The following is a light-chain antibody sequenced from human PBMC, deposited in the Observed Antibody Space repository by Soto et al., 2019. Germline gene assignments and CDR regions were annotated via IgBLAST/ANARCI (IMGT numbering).Light chain of an antibody. V-gene: IGLV2-23*02. J-gene: IGLJ3*02. Sequence: QSVLTQPASVSGSPGQSITISCTGTSSDVGSYNLVSWYQHLPGKAPKLIIYEVTELPSGISSRFSGSKSGNTASLTISGLQGEDEAYYYCCSYAGSSLLVFGGGTKLTVL. CDR1: SSDVGSYNL. CDR2: EVT. CDR3: CSYAGSSLLV.